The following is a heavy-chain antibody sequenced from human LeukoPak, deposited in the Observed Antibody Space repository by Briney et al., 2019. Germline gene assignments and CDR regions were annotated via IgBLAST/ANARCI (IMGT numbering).Heavy chain of an antibody. D-gene: IGHD4-17*01. V-gene: IGHV1-18*01. CDR1: GYTFTTYG. CDR3: ARTVTTSSYYFDY. Sequence: GASVKVSCKASGYTFTTYGVSWVRQAPGQGLEWMGWISGYDGNTNYAQKLRGRVTMTTDTSTSTAYMDLRSLRSDDTALYYCARTVTTSSYYFDYWGQGTVATVSS. CDR2: ISGYDGNT. J-gene: IGHJ4*02.